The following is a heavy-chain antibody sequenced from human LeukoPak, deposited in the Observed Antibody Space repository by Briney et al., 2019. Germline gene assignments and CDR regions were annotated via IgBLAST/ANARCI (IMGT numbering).Heavy chain of an antibody. CDR2: ISYDGSNK. CDR3: AKEGGA. V-gene: IGHV3-30*18. CDR1: GFTFSSYG. Sequence: HPGRSLRLSCAASGFTFSSYGMHWVRQAPGKGLEWVAVISYDGSNKYYADSVKGRFTISRDNSKNTLYLQMNSLRRDDTATYYCAKEGGAWGQGTLVVVSS. J-gene: IGHJ5*02. D-gene: IGHD3-16*01.